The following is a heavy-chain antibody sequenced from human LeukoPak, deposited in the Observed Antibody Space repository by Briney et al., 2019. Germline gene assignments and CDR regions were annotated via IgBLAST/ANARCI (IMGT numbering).Heavy chain of an antibody. Sequence: PWGSLRLSCAASGFTFSSYEMNWVRQAPGKGLEWVSHISSSGSTIYYADSVKGRFTISRDNAKNSLYLQMNSLRAEDTAVYYCARDRVGGSDFDYWGQGTLVTVSS. CDR1: GFTFSSYE. D-gene: IGHD1-26*01. CDR2: ISSSGSTI. CDR3: ARDRVGGSDFDY. V-gene: IGHV3-48*03. J-gene: IGHJ4*02.